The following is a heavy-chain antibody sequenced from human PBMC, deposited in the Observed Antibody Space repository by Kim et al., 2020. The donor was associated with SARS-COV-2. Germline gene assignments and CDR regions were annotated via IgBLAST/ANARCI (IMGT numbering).Heavy chain of an antibody. D-gene: IGHD3-9*01. CDR3: ARGYDILTGLFLAFDI. Sequence: SETLSLTCTVSGYSISSGYYWGWIRQPPGKGLEWIGNIYHSGSTYYSPSLKSRVTISVDTSKNQFSLKLSSVTAADTAVYYCARGYDILTGLFLAFDIWGQGTMVTVSS. CDR2: IYHSGST. CDR1: GYSISSGYY. J-gene: IGHJ3*02. V-gene: IGHV4-38-2*02.